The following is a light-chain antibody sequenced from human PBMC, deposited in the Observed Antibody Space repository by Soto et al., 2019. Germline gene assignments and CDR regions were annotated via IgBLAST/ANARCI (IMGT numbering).Light chain of an antibody. CDR3: HQYNNWPPGT. CDR2: GAS. V-gene: IGKV3-15*01. Sequence: EIVMTQSPATLYVSPGERATLSCRASQSISSNLAWYQQKPGQAPSLLLYGASTRATGIPARFSGSGSGTDFTLTISSLQSQDFAVYYCHQYNNWPPGTFGQGTKLEIK. J-gene: IGKJ2*02. CDR1: QSISSN.